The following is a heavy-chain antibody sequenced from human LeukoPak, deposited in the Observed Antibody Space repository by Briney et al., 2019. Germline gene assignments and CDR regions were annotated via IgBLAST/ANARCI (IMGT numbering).Heavy chain of an antibody. J-gene: IGHJ4*02. V-gene: IGHV4-59*01. CDR3: ARGPSPLRLGELSFIV. CDR2: IYYSGST. D-gene: IGHD3-16*02. CDR1: GGSICSYY. Sequence: SETLSLTCTVSGGSICSYYWSWIRQPPGKGLEWIGYIYYSGSTNYNPSLKSRVTISVDTSKNQFSLKLSSVTAADTAVYYCARGPSPLRLGELSFIVWGQGTLVTVSS.